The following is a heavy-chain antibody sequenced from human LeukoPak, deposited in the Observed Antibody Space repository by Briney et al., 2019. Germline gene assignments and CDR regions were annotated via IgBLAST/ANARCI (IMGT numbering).Heavy chain of an antibody. D-gene: IGHD5-18*01. Sequence: GASVKVSCKASGYTFTSYAISWVRQAPGQGLEWIGWISGYNGNTKYAQKVQGRVTMTTDTSTSTAYMELRSLRSDDTAVYYCARGYSYGSDYYYGMDVWGQGTTVTVSS. CDR2: ISGYNGNT. CDR3: ARGYSYGSDYYYGMDV. J-gene: IGHJ6*02. V-gene: IGHV1-18*01. CDR1: GYTFTSYA.